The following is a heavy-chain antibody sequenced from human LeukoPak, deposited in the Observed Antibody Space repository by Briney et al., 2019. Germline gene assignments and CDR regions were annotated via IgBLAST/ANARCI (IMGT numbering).Heavy chain of an antibody. CDR2: IIPIFGTA. D-gene: IGHD4-17*01. CDR3: ARDLRHDYGDYDSFDY. CDR1: GGTFSSYA. J-gene: IGHJ4*02. V-gene: IGHV1-69*05. Sequence: SVKVSCKASGGTFSSYAISWVRQAPGQGLEWMGRIIPIFGTANYAQKFQGRVTITTDESTSTAYMELSSLRSEDTAVYYCARDLRHDYGDYDSFDYWGQGTLVTVSS.